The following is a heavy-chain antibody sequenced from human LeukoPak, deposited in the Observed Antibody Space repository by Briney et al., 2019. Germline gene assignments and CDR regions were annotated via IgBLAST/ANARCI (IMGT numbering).Heavy chain of an antibody. Sequence: PSETLSLTCAVSAYSINGLNYWGWIRQPPGKGLEWIGSIHHSGSIDYNPSLKSRVTISIDTSKKQFSLKLTYVTAADTAVCYCARLGYCSSTSCYPDLWGQGSLVTVSS. CDR1: AYSINGLNY. CDR2: IHHSGSI. D-gene: IGHD2-2*01. CDR3: ARLGYCSSTSCYPDL. V-gene: IGHV4-38-2*01. J-gene: IGHJ5*02.